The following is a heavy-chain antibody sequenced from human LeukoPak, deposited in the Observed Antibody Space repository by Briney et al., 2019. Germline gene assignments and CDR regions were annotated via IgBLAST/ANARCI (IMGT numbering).Heavy chain of an antibody. J-gene: IGHJ4*02. CDR3: ARVGELLWLPFDY. Sequence: PSETLSLTCTVSGGSIGSYYWSWIRQPAGKGLEWIGRIYTSGSTNYNPSLKSRVTMSVDTSKNQFSLKLSSVTAADTAVYYCARVGELLWLPFDYWGQGTLVTVSS. CDR2: IYTSGST. CDR1: GGSIGSYY. D-gene: IGHD5-24*01. V-gene: IGHV4-4*07.